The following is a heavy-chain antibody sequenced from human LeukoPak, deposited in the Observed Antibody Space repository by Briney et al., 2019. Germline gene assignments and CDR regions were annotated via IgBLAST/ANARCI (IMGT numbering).Heavy chain of an antibody. CDR2: ISSSSSYI. CDR3: ARVVAGYYFDY. V-gene: IGHV3-21*01. J-gene: IGHJ4*02. D-gene: IGHD6-19*01. Sequence: GGSLRLSCAASGFTFSSYSMNWVRQAPGEGLEWVSSISSSSSYIYYADSVKGRFTISRDNAKNSLYLQMNSLRAEDTAVYYCARVVAGYYFDYWGQGTLVTVSS. CDR1: GFTFSSYS.